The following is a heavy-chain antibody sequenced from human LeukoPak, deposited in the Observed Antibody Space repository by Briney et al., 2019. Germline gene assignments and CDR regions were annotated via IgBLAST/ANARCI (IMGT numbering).Heavy chain of an antibody. CDR1: GGSVSSGSYY. V-gene: IGHV4-61*01. D-gene: IGHD3-3*01. J-gene: IGHJ6*02. Sequence: SETLSLTCTVSGGSVSSGSYYWSWIRQPPGKGLEWIGYIYYSASTNYNPSLKSRVTISVDTSKNQFSLKLSSVTAADTAVYYCARERRDYDPYYYGMDVWGQGTTVTVSS. CDR3: ARERRDYDPYYYGMDV. CDR2: IYYSAST.